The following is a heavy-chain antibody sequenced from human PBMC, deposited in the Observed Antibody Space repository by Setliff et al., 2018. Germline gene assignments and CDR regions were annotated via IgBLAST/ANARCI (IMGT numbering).Heavy chain of an antibody. CDR1: GGSISDYY. D-gene: IGHD3-22*01. Sequence: ETLSLTCTVSGGSISDYYWSWVRQAPGKGLEWVSLITGSGGGTYYADSVKGRLTISRDNSKNTLYLQMNSLRAEDTAVYYCAKNRYESSGYNFHFWGQGTLVTVSS. V-gene: IGHV3-23*01. CDR2: ITGSGGGT. J-gene: IGHJ4*02. CDR3: AKNRYESSGYNFHF.